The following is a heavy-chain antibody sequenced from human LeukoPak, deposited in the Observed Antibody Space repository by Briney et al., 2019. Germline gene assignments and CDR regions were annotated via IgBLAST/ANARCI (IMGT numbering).Heavy chain of an antibody. Sequence: GGSLRLSCAASGFTFSSYAMHWVRQAPGKGLEYVSAISSNGGSTYYANSVKGRFTISRDNSKNTLYLQMGSLRAEDMAVYYCARPTIPGSWIQYYFDYWGQGTLVTVSS. J-gene: IGHJ4*02. V-gene: IGHV3-64*01. CDR2: ISSNGGST. CDR3: ARPTIPGSWIQYYFDY. CDR1: GFTFSSYA. D-gene: IGHD5-18*01.